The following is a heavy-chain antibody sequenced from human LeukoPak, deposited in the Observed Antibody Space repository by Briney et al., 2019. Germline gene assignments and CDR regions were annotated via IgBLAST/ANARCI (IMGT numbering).Heavy chain of an antibody. V-gene: IGHV1-2*02. D-gene: IGHD4-23*01. Sequence: ASVKVPCKASGYTFTGYYMHWVRQAPGQGLEWMGWINPNSGGTNYAQKFQGRVTMTRDTSISTAYMELSRLRSDDTAVYYCARVVTGGIHLNWFDPWGQGTLVTVSS. J-gene: IGHJ5*02. CDR3: ARVVTGGIHLNWFDP. CDR2: INPNSGGT. CDR1: GYTFTGYY.